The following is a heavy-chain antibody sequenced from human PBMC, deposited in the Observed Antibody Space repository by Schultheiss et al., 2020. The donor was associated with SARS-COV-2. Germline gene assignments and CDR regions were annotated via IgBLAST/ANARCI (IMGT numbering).Heavy chain of an antibody. D-gene: IGHD5-12*01. CDR2: IYYSGST. CDR3: ARHFKGYEIFDY. CDR1: GGSISSYY. V-gene: IGHV4-59*08. J-gene: IGHJ4*02. Sequence: SETLSLTCTVSGGSISSYYWSWIRQHPGKGLEWIGYIYYSGSTYYNPSLKSRVTISVDTSKNQFSLKLSSVTAADTAVYYCARHFKGYEIFDYWGQGTLVTVSS.